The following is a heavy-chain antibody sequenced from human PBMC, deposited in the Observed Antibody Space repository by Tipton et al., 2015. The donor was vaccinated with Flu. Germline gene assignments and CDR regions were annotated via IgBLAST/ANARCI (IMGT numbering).Heavy chain of an antibody. Sequence: GLVKPSETLSLTCAVPGYSISSGYYWGWVRQPPGKGLEWIGTIYHSGSTYYNPSLKSRVTISLDTSKNQFSLKLSSATAADTAVYYCARHTGDSVRGVIDYWGQGTLVTVSS. CDR3: ARHTGDSVRGVIDY. CDR2: IYHSGST. J-gene: IGHJ4*02. D-gene: IGHD3-10*02. CDR1: GYSISSGYY. V-gene: IGHV4-38-2*01.